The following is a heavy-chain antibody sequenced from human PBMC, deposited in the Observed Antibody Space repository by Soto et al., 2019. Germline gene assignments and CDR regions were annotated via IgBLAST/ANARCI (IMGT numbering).Heavy chain of an antibody. CDR1: GYTFTSYG. D-gene: IGHD3-22*01. CDR2: ISAYNGNT. J-gene: IGHJ4*02. CDR3: ARDKSHYDSTGYYYEGFE. V-gene: IGHV1-18*01. Sequence: ASVKVSCKASGYTFTSYGISWVRQAPGQGLEWMGRISAYNGNTNYAQKLQGRVTMTTDTSTSTAYMELRSLRSGDTAVYYCARDKSHYDSTGYYYEGFEWGQGTLVTVSS.